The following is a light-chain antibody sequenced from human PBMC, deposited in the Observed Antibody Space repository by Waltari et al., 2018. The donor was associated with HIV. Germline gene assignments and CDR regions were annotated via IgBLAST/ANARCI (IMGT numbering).Light chain of an antibody. Sequence: QSVLTQPPSASGTPGQRVTISCSGSSSNIGSKYVYWYQQVPGTAPKLLIYRNNQRPSGVSNRFSGSKSGNTASLTISGLQAEDEADYNCCSYAGSSIMVFGGGTKLTVL. V-gene: IGLV1-47*01. CDR1: SSNIGSKY. J-gene: IGLJ2*01. CDR2: RNN. CDR3: CSYAGSSIMV.